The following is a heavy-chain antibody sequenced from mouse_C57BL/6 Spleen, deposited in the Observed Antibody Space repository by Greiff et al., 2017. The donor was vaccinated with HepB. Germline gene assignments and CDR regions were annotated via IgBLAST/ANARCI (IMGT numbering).Heavy chain of an antibody. CDR3: ARSAYSNPIGYAMDY. J-gene: IGHJ4*01. V-gene: IGHV1-53*01. CDR2: INPSNGGT. CDR1: GYTFTSYW. Sequence: QVQLQQPGTELVKPGASVKLSCKASGYTFTSYWMHWVKQRPGQGLEWIGNINPSNGGTNYNEKFKSKATLTVDKSSSTAYMQLSSLTSTDSAVYYCARSAYSNPIGYAMDYWGQGTSVTVSS. D-gene: IGHD2-5*01.